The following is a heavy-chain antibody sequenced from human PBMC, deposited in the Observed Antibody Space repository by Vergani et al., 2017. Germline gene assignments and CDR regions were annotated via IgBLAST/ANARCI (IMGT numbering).Heavy chain of an antibody. CDR3: TTEPSSYYYYGMDV. CDR1: GFTFSSYG. V-gene: IGHV3-33*01. CDR2: IWYDGSNK. Sequence: QVQLVESGGGVVQPGRSLRLSCAASGFTFSSYGMHWVRQAPGKGLEWVAVIWYDGSNKYYADSVKGRFTSSRDNSKNTLYLQMNSLKTEDTAVYYCTTEPSSYYYYGMDVWGQGTTVTVSS. J-gene: IGHJ6*02.